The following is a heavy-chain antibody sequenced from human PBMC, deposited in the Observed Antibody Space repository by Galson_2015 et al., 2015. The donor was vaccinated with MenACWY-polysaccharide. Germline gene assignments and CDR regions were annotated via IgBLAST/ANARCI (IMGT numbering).Heavy chain of an antibody. Sequence: CTASGYTFPNYALNWVRQATGHGLEWMGWMNPNSGNTGYAQKFQGRVTMTRDTSISTAYMELRSLRYEDPAVYYCARVVRRKYSYSDYWGQGTLVSVSS. CDR2: MNPNSGNT. J-gene: IGHJ4*02. CDR1: GYTFPNYA. D-gene: IGHD5-18*01. V-gene: IGHV1-8*01. CDR3: ARVVRRKYSYSDY.